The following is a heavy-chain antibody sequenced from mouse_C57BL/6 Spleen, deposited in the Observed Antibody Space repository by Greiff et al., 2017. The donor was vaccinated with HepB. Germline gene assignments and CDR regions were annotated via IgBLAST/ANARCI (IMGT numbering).Heavy chain of an antibody. CDR2: IYPSDSET. V-gene: IGHV1-61*01. Sequence: QVQLQQPGAELVRPGSSVKLSCKASGYTFTSYWMDWVKQRPGQGLEWIGNIYPSDSETHYNQKFKDKATLTVDKSSSTAYMQLSSLTSEDSAVYCCARGRYFDVWGTGTTVTVSS. CDR1: GYTFTSYW. J-gene: IGHJ1*03. CDR3: ARGRYFDV.